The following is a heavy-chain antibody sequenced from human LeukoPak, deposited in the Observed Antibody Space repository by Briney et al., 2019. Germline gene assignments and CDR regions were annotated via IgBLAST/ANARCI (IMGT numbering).Heavy chain of an antibody. D-gene: IGHD6-19*01. Sequence: SETLSLTCTVSGGSISNFYWSWIRQPAGKGPEWIGRLNTSGSTKYNSSLKSRVTMSVDTSKNQFSLKLSSVTAADTAVYYCARGPVAGTLNFDYWGQGTLVTVSS. CDR1: GGSISNFY. CDR2: LNTSGST. J-gene: IGHJ4*02. CDR3: ARGPVAGTLNFDY. V-gene: IGHV4-4*07.